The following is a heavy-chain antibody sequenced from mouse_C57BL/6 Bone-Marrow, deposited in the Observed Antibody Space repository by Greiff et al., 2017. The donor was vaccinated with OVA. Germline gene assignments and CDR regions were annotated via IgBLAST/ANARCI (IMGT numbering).Heavy chain of an antibody. D-gene: IGHD2-2*01. CDR1: GYTFTSYW. CDR3: ANLWLRRRGFDY. Sequence: VQLKQSGAELAKPGASVKLSCKASGYTFTSYWMHWVKQRPGQGLEWIGYINPSSGYTKYNQKFKDKATLTADKSSSTAYMQLSSLTYEDSAVYYCANLWLRRRGFDYWGQGTTLTVSS. J-gene: IGHJ2*01. V-gene: IGHV1-7*01. CDR2: INPSSGYT.